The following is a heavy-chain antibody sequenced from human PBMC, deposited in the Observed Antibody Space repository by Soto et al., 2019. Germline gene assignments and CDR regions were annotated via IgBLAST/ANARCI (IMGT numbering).Heavy chain of an antibody. CDR1: GGTFSSYA. V-gene: IGHV1-69*13. CDR3: ATPRLYYYDSSGYCFDY. D-gene: IGHD3-22*01. CDR2: IIPIFGTA. J-gene: IGHJ4*02. Sequence: SVKVSCKASGGTFSSYAISWVRQAPGQGLEWMGGIIPIFGTANYAQKFQGRVTITADESTSTAYMELSSLRSEDTAVYYCATPRLYYYDSSGYCFDYWGQGTLVTVSS.